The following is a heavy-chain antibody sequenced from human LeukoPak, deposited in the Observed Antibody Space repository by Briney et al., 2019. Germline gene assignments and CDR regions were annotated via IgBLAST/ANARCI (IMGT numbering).Heavy chain of an antibody. CDR3: ARAGCSSSSCRGYFDY. CDR1: GGSLSGYY. D-gene: IGHD6-6*01. V-gene: IGHV4-34*01. Sequence: SETLSLTCAVYGGSLSGYYWSWIRQPPGKGLEWIGEINHSGSTNYNPSLKSRVTISVDTSKNQFSLKLSSVTAADTAVYYCARAGCSSSSCRGYFDYWGQGTLVTVSS. J-gene: IGHJ4*02. CDR2: INHSGST.